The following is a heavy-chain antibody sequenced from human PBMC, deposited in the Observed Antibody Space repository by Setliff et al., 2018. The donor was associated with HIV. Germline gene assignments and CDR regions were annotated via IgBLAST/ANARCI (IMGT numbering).Heavy chain of an antibody. Sequence: SETLSLTCSVSGGSIRSSDYYWGWIHQTPGKGLEWIGTIHYSGGTSYNPSLKSRVTFSMEGSQNQFSLKVRSVTAADSAIYYCARNAGYSSSWYVYWGQGVLVTVSS. CDR1: GGSIRSSDYY. CDR3: ARNAGYSSSWYVY. D-gene: IGHD6-13*01. CDR2: IHYSGGT. V-gene: IGHV4-39*07. J-gene: IGHJ4*02.